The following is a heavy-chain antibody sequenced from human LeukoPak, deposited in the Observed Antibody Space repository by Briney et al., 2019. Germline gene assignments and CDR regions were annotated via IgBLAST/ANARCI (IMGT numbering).Heavy chain of an antibody. CDR1: GLTINSYY. Sequence: GGSLRLSCAASGLTINSYYMSWVRQAPGKGLEWVAIIYYEDSTYYADSVKGRFTISRDTSKNTLFLQMNSLRSEDTAVYYCAKTALTGTDAFDVWGQGTMVTVSS. V-gene: IGHV3-66*02. CDR3: AKTALTGTDAFDV. CDR2: IYYEDST. J-gene: IGHJ3*01. D-gene: IGHD1-14*01.